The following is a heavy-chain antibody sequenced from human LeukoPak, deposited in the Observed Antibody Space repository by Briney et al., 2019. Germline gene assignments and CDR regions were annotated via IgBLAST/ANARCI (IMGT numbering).Heavy chain of an antibody. D-gene: IGHD3-10*01. CDR1: GFTVSSNY. V-gene: IGHV3-66*01. Sequence: GGSLRLSCAASGFTVSSNYMSWVRQAPGKGLEWVSVIYSGGSTFYADSVKDRFTISRDNSKNTAYLQMNSLRAEDTAVYYCARSALVRGVLDYWGQGTLVTVSS. J-gene: IGHJ4*02. CDR2: IYSGGST. CDR3: ARSALVRGVLDY.